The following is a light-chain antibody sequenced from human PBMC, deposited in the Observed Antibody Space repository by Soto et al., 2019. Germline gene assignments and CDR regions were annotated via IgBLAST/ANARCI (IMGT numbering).Light chain of an antibody. CDR3: SSYAASNNLGV. V-gene: IGLV2-8*01. Sequence: QSALTQPPSASGSPGQAVTISCIGTSSDVGGYNYVSWYQQHPGKAPKLMSYEVSKRHSGVPDRYSGSKSGNTDSLTDSGLQAEDEAYYYCSSYAASNNLGVFGGGTKLTVL. CDR2: EVS. CDR1: SSDVGGYNY. J-gene: IGLJ2*01.